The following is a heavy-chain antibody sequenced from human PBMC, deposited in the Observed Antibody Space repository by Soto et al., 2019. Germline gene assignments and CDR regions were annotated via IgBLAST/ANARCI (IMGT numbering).Heavy chain of an antibody. CDR3: TTDFIVGDYFEN. CDR2: IKSKADGGTT. D-gene: IGHD1-26*01. CDR1: GFTFVNAY. V-gene: IGHV3-15*01. J-gene: IGHJ4*02. Sequence: GGSLRLSCAASGFTFVNAYMSWVRQAPGKGLEWVGRIKSKADGGTTDYADPVKGRIIISRDESKHTLYLQMHSLKTEDTAVYYCTTDFIVGDYFENWGQGTLVTVSS.